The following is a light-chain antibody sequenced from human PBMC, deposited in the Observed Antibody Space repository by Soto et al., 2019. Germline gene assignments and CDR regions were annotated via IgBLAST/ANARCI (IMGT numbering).Light chain of an antibody. Sequence: DIQMTQSPSSLSASVGDRVTITCRASQSISTSLCWFQQKPGRAPKLLISDASTLQSGVPSRFSGSGFGTDFTLAISSLQPEDSATYYCQQSYSPPFTFGPGTKVDIK. CDR2: DAS. V-gene: IGKV1-39*01. J-gene: IGKJ3*01. CDR3: QQSYSPPFT. CDR1: QSISTS.